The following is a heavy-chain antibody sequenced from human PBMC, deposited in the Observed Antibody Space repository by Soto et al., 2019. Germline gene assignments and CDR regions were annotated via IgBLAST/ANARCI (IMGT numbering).Heavy chain of an antibody. J-gene: IGHJ6*02. Sequence: SETLSLTCAVSGGSISSGGYSWRWIRQPPGKGLEWIGYIYHSGSTYYNPSLKSRVTISVDRSKNQFSLKLSSVTAADTAVYYCARAPTNIAAAATGGYYYYGMDVWGQGTTVTVSS. V-gene: IGHV4-30-2*01. CDR2: IYHSGST. D-gene: IGHD6-13*01. CDR1: GGSISSGGYS. CDR3: ARAPTNIAAAATGGYYYYGMDV.